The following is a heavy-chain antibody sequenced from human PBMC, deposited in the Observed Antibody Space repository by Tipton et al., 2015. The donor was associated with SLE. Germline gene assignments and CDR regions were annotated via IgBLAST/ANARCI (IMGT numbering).Heavy chain of an antibody. Sequence: SLRLSCAASGFTFSSHWMYWVRQAPGKGLGWVLRISRDGSNTYYADSVEGRFTISRDNAKNTPYLQMHSLRVDDTAVYYCGRGVYSEGSVGMDVWGQGTTVTVSS. CDR2: ISRDGSNT. D-gene: IGHD3-22*01. V-gene: IGHV3-74*01. J-gene: IGHJ6*02. CDR1: GFTFSSHW. CDR3: GRGVYSEGSVGMDV.